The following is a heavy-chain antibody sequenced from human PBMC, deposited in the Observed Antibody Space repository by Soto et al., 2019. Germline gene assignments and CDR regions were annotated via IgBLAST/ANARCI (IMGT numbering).Heavy chain of an antibody. CDR1: GGSISSSSYY. D-gene: IGHD1-26*01. V-gene: IGHV4-39*02. J-gene: IGHJ4*02. CDR2: IYYSGSA. Sequence: SETLSLTCTVSGGSISSSSYYWGWIRQPPGKGLEWIGNIYYSGSAYYNPSLKSRVTISVDMSKNNFSLKLSSVTAADTAMYYCARPYGGSYADYWGQGTLVT. CDR3: ARPYGGSYADY.